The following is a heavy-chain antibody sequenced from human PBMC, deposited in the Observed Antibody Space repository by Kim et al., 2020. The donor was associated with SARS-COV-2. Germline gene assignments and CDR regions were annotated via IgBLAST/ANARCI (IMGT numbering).Heavy chain of an antibody. CDR2: GGT. D-gene: IGHD6-19*01. J-gene: IGHJ4*02. V-gene: IGHV3-64D*06. CDR3: GRVQWRPFDY. Sequence: GGTYYSSSVKGIFTSSRDNTQNTLWLQMSSLRAEDTAVYYCGRVQWRPFDYWGQGTLVTVSS.